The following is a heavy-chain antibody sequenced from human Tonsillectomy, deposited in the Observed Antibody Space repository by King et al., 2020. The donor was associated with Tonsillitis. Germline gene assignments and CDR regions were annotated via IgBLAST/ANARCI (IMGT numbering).Heavy chain of an antibody. D-gene: IGHD2-21*02. V-gene: IGHV1-69*01. J-gene: IGHJ6*02. CDR3: ARNPTDCGGDCYPFYYYARDV. Sequence: EQLVQSGAEVKKPGSSVKVSCKASGGTFSNSAITWVRQAPGQGLEWMGGVIPIFGTPNYAQKFQGRVTITADESTSTAYMELSSLRSEDTAVYYCARNPTDCGGDCYPFYYYARDVWGQGTTVTVSS. CDR1: GGTFSNSA. CDR2: VIPIFGTP.